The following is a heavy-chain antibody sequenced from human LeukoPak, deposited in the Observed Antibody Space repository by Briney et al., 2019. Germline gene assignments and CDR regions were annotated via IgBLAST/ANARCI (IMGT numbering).Heavy chain of an antibody. CDR3: ARDLVGVAVGAFDI. D-gene: IGHD1-26*01. Sequence: GGSLRLSCAASGFTVSSNYMSWVRQAPGKGLEWVSSISSSSSYIYYSDSVKGRFTISRDNAKNSLYLQMNSLRAEDTAVYYCARDLVGVAVGAFDIWGQGTMVTVSS. V-gene: IGHV3-21*01. CDR1: GFTVSSNY. CDR2: ISSSSSYI. J-gene: IGHJ3*02.